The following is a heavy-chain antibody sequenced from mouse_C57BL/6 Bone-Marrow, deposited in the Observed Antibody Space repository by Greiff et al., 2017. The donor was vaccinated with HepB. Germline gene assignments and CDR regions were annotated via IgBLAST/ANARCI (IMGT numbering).Heavy chain of an antibody. V-gene: IGHV1-69*01. CDR1: GYTFTSYW. J-gene: IGHJ2*01. CDR3: ARERGLEGAFDY. D-gene: IGHD3-3*01. Sequence: QVQLKESGAELVMPGASVKLSCKASGYTFTSYWMHWVKQRPGQGLEWIGEIDPSDSYTNYNQKFKGKSTLTVDKSSSTAYMQLSSLTSEDSAVYYCARERGLEGAFDYWGQGTTLTVSS. CDR2: IDPSDSYT.